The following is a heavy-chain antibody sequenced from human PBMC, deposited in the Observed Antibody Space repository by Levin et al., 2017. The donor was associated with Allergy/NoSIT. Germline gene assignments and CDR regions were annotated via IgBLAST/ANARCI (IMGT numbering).Heavy chain of an antibody. J-gene: IGHJ4*02. Sequence: GGSLRLSCAASGFTFSSYVMSWVRQTPGEGLEWVSTIRDRGRTTYYADSVKGRFTISRDNSKNTLYLQMDSLRVGDTAVYYCAKDWQYNDWGQGTLVTVSS. V-gene: IGHV3-23*01. CDR3: AKDWQYND. D-gene: IGHD1-1*01. CDR2: IRDRGRTT. CDR1: GFTFSSYV.